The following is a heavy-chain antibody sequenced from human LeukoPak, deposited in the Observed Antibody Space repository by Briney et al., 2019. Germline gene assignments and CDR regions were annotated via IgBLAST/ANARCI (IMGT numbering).Heavy chain of an antibody. J-gene: IGHJ6*02. CDR2: IRSKAGGATT. CDR3: SGGPILLWIHNGMDV. D-gene: IGHD3-10*01. CDR1: GFTFGDHA. Sequence: GGSLRLSCTTSGFTFGDHAKGWVRQAPGKGVEGVGFIRSKAGGATTEYAACVKARFTISGDDTKSIAYLQMNSLKTEDTAFYYCSGGPILLWIHNGMDVWGQGTTVTVSS. V-gene: IGHV3-49*04.